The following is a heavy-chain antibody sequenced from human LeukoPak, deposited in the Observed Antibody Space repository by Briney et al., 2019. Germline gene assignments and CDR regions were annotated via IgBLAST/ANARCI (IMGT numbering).Heavy chain of an antibody. Sequence: ASVKVSCKASGYTFTGYYMHWVRQAPGQGLEWMGWINPNSGGTNYAQKFQGRVTMTRGTSISTAYMELSRLRSDDTAVYYCARVKPLLLRYFAGPRRDAFNIWAKGQWSPSLQ. CDR3: ARVKPLLLRYFAGPRRDAFNI. J-gene: IGHJ3*02. V-gene: IGHV1-2*02. CDR1: GYTFTGYY. CDR2: INPNSGGT. D-gene: IGHD3-9*01.